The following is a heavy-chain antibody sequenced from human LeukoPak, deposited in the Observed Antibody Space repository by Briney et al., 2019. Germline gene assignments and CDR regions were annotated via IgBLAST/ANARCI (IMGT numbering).Heavy chain of an antibody. D-gene: IGHD4-17*01. V-gene: IGHV1-2*02. CDR1: GYTFTGYY. CDR3: ARHDYGRPFDY. Sequence: GPVKVSCKASGYTFTGYYMHWVRQAPGQGLEWMGWINPNSGGTNYAQKFQGRVTVTRDTSISTAYMELSRLRSDDTAVYYCARHDYGRPFDYWGQGTLVTVSS. CDR2: INPNSGGT. J-gene: IGHJ4*02.